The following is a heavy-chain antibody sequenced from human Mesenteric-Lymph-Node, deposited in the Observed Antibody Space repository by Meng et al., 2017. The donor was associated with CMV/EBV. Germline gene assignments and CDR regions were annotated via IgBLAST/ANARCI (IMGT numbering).Heavy chain of an antibody. Sequence: GGSLRLSCAASGFPFSGYWMNWVRQSPGKGLEWVAVVWYDGTHDYYADSVKGRVTISRDNSKNTLYLQITGLRAEDTAVYFCAKEASYYTDNTAYYFFDYWGQGTQVTVSS. CDR2: VWYDGTHD. J-gene: IGHJ4*02. CDR1: GFPFSGYW. D-gene: IGHD3-9*01. CDR3: AKEASYYTDNTAYYFFDY. V-gene: IGHV3-33*06.